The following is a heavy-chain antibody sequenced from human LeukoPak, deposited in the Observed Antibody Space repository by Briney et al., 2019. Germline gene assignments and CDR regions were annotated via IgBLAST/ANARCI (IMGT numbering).Heavy chain of an antibody. D-gene: IGHD6-13*01. J-gene: IGHJ5*02. V-gene: IGHV3-48*03. CDR3: ARGGSSWYNWFVP. Sequence: GGSLRLSCAASGFTFSSYEMKWVRQAPGKGREWVSYISSSGSTIHSAHSLNGRFTISRDNAKNSLYLQINGLRAEDTAVYYCARGGSSWYNWFVPWVQGTLVTVSS. CDR1: GFTFSSYE. CDR2: ISSSGSTI.